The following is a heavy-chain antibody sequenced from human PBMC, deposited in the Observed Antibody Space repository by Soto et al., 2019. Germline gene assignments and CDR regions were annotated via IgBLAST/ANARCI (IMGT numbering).Heavy chain of an antibody. CDR2: ISGSGGST. J-gene: IGHJ4*02. CDR1: GFTFSSYA. CDR3: ATNGVGSSWYYHFDY. D-gene: IGHD6-13*01. Sequence: EVQLLESGGGLVQPGGSLRLSCAASGFTFSSYAMSWVRQAPGKGLEWVSAISGSGGSTYYADSVKGRFTISRDNSKNTLYLQMNSLRAEDTAVYYCATNGVGSSWYYHFDYWGQGTLVTVSS. V-gene: IGHV3-23*01.